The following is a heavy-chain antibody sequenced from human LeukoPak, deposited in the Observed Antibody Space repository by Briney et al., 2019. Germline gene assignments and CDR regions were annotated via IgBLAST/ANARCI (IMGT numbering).Heavy chain of an antibody. D-gene: IGHD2-2*02. CDR2: ISYDGSNK. CDR1: GFTFSSYA. Sequence: SGGSLRLSCAASGFTFSSYAMHWVRQAPGKGLEWVAVISYDGSNKYYADSVKGRFTISRDNSKNTLYLQMNSLRAEDTAVYYCARDLENQLLYESWFDPWGQGTLVTVSS. V-gene: IGHV3-30-3*01. CDR3: ARDLENQLLYESWFDP. J-gene: IGHJ5*02.